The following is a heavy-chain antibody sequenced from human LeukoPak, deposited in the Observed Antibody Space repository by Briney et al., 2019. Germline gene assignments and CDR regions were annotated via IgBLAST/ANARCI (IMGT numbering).Heavy chain of an antibody. CDR3: ASVHYTSNIGVAEDY. J-gene: IGHJ4*02. D-gene: IGHD2/OR15-2a*01. CDR2: ISSSGKTI. CDR1: GFTFSSYE. V-gene: IGHV3-48*03. Sequence: GGSLRLSCEASGFTFSSYEMNWVRQAPGKGLECVSYISSSGKTIYYADSTKGRFTVSRDNAKNSLYLQMNSLTDEDTAIYYCASVHYTSNIGVAEDYWGQGTLVTVSS.